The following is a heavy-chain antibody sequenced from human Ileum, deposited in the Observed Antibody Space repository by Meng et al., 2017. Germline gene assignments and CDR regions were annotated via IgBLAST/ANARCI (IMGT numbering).Heavy chain of an antibody. D-gene: IGHD4-23*01. CDR3: ARDTVGTTLGDY. Sequence: QVPSVQSGAAVKKPGASVKVFCKASGYIFTRYGIGWVRQAPGQGLEWMGWISAYSGNTKYAQKLQGRVTMTTDTSTSTAYMELRNLRSDDTAVYYCARDTVGTTLGDYWGQGTLVTVSS. CDR2: ISAYSGNT. CDR1: GYIFTRYG. J-gene: IGHJ4*02. V-gene: IGHV1-18*01.